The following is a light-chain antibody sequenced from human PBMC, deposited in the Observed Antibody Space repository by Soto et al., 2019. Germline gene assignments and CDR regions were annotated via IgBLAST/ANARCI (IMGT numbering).Light chain of an antibody. Sequence: EIVLTQSPGTLSLSPGERATLSCRASQSVNSNYLAWYQRKPGQAPRLLIYGASNRATVIPYRFSARGSGTDFTLTITRLEAEDFAVYYCQQYDSTPPTFGQGTKVEVK. V-gene: IGKV3-20*01. J-gene: IGKJ1*01. CDR1: QSVNSNY. CDR3: QQYDSTPPT. CDR2: GAS.